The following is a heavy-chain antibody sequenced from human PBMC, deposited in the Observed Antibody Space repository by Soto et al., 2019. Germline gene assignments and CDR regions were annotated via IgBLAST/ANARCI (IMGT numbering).Heavy chain of an antibody. J-gene: IGHJ4*02. CDR2: INANGSEK. CDR3: AKAKFSYDRSPYDS. Sequence: GGSLRLSCAVSEFTFADYAVHWVRQSAGKGLEWVSFINANGSEKYYADSVRGRFTISRDHSKDSFYLQMNSLRLEDTAMYYCAKAKFSYDRSPYDSWGQGTLVTVSS. CDR1: EFTFADYA. V-gene: IGHV3-43D*04. D-gene: IGHD3-22*01.